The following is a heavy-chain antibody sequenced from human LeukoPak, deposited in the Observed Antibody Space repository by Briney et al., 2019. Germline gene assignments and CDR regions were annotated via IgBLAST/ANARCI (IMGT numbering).Heavy chain of an antibody. CDR3: AKTILSLGWRYYFDY. D-gene: IGHD2-15*01. J-gene: IGHJ4*02. Sequence: SETLSLTCAVSGGSISSGGYSWSWIRQPPGKGLEWIGYIYHSGSTYYNPSLKSRVTISVDRSKNQFSLKLSSVTAEDTAVYYCAKTILSLGWRYYFDYWGQGTLVTVCS. CDR2: IYHSGST. V-gene: IGHV4-30-2*01. CDR1: GGSISSGGYS.